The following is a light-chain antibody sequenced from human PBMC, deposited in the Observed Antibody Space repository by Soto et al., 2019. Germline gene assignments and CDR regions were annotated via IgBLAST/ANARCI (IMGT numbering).Light chain of an antibody. CDR1: SSNIGSNP. J-gene: IGLJ1*01. CDR3: AAWDDSLNGYV. CDR2: SNN. V-gene: IGLV1-44*01. Sequence: QSVLTRPPSASGTPGQRVTISCSGSSSNIGSNPLNWYQQLPGTAPKLLMYSNNQRPSGVPDRFSGSKSGTSASLAISGLQSEDEADYYCAAWDDSLNGYVFGTGTKVTVL.